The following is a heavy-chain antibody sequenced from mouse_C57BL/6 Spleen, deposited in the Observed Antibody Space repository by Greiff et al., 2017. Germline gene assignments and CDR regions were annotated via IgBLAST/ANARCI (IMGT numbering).Heavy chain of an antibody. D-gene: IGHD1-1*01. J-gene: IGHJ2*01. CDR2: ISDGGSYT. V-gene: IGHV5-4*01. Sequence: EVQRVESGGGLVKPGGSLKLSCAASGFTFSSYAMSWVRQTPEKRLEWVATISDGGSYTYYPDNVKGRFTISRDNAKNNLYLQMSHLKSEDTAMYYCARDRGSNGYYFDYWGQGTTLTVSS. CDR3: ARDRGSNGYYFDY. CDR1: GFTFSSYA.